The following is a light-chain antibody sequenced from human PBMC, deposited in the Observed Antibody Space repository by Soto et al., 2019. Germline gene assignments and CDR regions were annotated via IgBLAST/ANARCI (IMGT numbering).Light chain of an antibody. CDR3: SSYTSSSPSYV. CDR1: SSDVGGYNY. Sequence: QSVLTQPASVSGSPGQSITISCTGTSSDVGGYNYVSWYQQHPGKAHKLMIYDVSNRPSGVSNCFSGSKSGNTASLTISRFQAEDDADYYCSSYTSSSPSYVFGTGTKVTV. V-gene: IGLV2-14*01. CDR2: DVS. J-gene: IGLJ1*01.